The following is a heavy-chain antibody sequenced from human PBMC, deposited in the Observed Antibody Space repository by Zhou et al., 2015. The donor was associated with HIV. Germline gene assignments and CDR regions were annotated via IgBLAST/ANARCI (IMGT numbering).Heavy chain of an antibody. V-gene: IGHV1-69*01. CDR3: ARGRIAVAGPGWFDP. CDR1: GDTFRHHC. Sequence: QLQLVQSGAEVKKPGSSVRVSCKVSGDTFRHHCVSWVRQAPGQGLEWMGGIVPVIATPNYAQKFQGRVKITADEFSTTVFMDLNSLRFEDTAVYYCARGRIAVAGPGWFDPWGQGTLVTVSS. J-gene: IGHJ5*02. D-gene: IGHD6-19*01. CDR2: IVPVIATP.